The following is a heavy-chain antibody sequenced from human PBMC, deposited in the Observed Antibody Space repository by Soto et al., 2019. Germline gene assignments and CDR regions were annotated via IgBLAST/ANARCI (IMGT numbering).Heavy chain of an antibody. D-gene: IGHD2-15*01. V-gene: IGHV4-31*03. CDR3: ARDPTYCSGGSCYSGYFDY. CDR1: GGSISSGGYY. CDR2: IYYSGST. J-gene: IGHJ4*02. Sequence: QVQLQESGPGLVKPSQTLSLTCTVSGGSISSGGYYWSWIRQHRGKGLEWIGYIYYSGSTYYNPSLKSRVTISVDTSKNQFSLKLSSVTAADTAVHYCARDPTYCSGGSCYSGYFDYWGQGTLVTVSS.